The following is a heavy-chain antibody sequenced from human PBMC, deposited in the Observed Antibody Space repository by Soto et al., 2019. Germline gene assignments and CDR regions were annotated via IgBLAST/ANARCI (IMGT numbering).Heavy chain of an antibody. J-gene: IGHJ4*02. CDR2: IDDSGAGGDT. CDR1: GFTFKNYV. Sequence: PGGSLRLSCAASGFTFKNYVMTWVRQPPGKGLEWVSAIDDSGAGGDTYYADVVKGRFTISRDDSKNTLYLQMNSLRGDDTAVYYCVKKEMARTGIPYYYDYWGQGALVTVSS. CDR3: VKKEMARTGIPYYYDY. V-gene: IGHV3-23*01. D-gene: IGHD2-21*01.